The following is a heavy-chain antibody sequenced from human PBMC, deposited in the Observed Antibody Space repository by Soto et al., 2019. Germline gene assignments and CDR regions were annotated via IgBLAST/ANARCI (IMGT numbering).Heavy chain of an antibody. J-gene: IGHJ3*02. CDR2: ISSTGTYI. D-gene: IGHD6-6*01. CDR3: ARETNPYSSSSHAFEI. CDR1: GITFSSYS. V-gene: IGHV3-21*01. Sequence: EVQLVESGGGLVKPGGSLRLSCAASGITFSSYSMNWVRQAPGKGLEWVSSISSTGTYIDYADSVKGRFTISRDNAKNSLFLQMDSLRAEDAALYYCARETNPYSSSSHAFEIWGQGTMVTVSS.